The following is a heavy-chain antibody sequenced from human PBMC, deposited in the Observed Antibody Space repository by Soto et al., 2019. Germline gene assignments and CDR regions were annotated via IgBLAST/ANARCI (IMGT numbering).Heavy chain of an antibody. CDR3: ARALFGYCGPDCYPLDV. Sequence: SETLSLTCAVYGGSGGSFSGYYGSWIRQPPGKGLEWIGEINHSGSTNYNPSLKSRVTISVDTSKNQFSLKLNSVTAADTAVYYSARALFGYCGPDCYPLDVWGEGTTVPVSA. CDR1: GGSGGSFSGYY. V-gene: IGHV4-34*01. J-gene: IGHJ6*04. D-gene: IGHD2-21*02. CDR2: INHSGST.